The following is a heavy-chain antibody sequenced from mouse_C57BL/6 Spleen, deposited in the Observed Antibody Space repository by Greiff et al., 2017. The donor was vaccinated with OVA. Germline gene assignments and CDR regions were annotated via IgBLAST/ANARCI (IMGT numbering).Heavy chain of an antibody. Sequence: EVQLVESGGDLVKPGGSLKLSCAASGFTFSSYGMSWVRQTPDKRLEWVATISSGGSYTYYPDSVKGRFTISRDNAKNTLYLQMSSLKSEDTAMYYCARHVSYFDYWGQGTTLTVSS. CDR1: GFTFSSYG. V-gene: IGHV5-6*01. D-gene: IGHD6-2*01. CDR3: ARHVSYFDY. J-gene: IGHJ2*01. CDR2: ISSGGSYT.